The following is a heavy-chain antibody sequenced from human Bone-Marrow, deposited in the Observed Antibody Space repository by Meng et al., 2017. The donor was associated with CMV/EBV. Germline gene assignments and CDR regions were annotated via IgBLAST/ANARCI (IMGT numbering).Heavy chain of an antibody. CDR3: ARERGGYNWIPNRHDAFDI. CDR1: GFTFSSYG. CDR2: IRYDGTNK. V-gene: IGHV3-30*02. J-gene: IGHJ3*02. D-gene: IGHD1-20*01. Sequence: GESLKISCAASGFTFSSYGMYWVRQAPGKGLEWVAFIRYDGTNKYYPDSVKGRFTISRDNSKNTLYLQMNSLRPEDTAVYYCARERGGYNWIPNRHDAFDIWGQGTMVTVSS.